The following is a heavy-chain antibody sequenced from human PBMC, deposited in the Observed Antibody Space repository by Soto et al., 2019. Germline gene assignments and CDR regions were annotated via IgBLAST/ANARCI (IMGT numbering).Heavy chain of an antibody. CDR2: INHSGGT. V-gene: IGHV4-34*01. CDR1: GGSFIGYY. D-gene: IGHD2-15*01. J-gene: IGHJ6*02. Sequence: SETLSLTCAVYGGSFIGYYWSWIRQPPGKGLEWIGEINHSGGTNYNPSLKSRVTMSVDTSKNQFSLKLSSVTAADTAAYYCARGQVGSYVYYYYYGMDVWGQGTTVTVSS. CDR3: ARGQVGSYVYYYYYGMDV.